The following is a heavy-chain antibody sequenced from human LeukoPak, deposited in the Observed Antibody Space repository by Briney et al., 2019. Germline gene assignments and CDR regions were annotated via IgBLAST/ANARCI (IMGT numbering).Heavy chain of an antibody. V-gene: IGHV3-11*05. CDR3: ARGHYGLDV. CDR2: ISTSGDYT. CDR1: GFTFSDYY. Sequence: GGSLILSCAASGFTFSDYYMTWIRLAPGKGLEWVSYISTSGDYTNYADSVMGRYTMSRDNARNSLYLQMSSLRDEDTAVYYCARGHYGLDVWGQGTTVTVSS. J-gene: IGHJ6*02.